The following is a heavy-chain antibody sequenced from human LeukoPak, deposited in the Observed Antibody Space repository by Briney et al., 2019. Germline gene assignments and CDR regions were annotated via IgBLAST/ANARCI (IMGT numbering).Heavy chain of an antibody. CDR3: ARGVKVRGVNYYGMDV. V-gene: IGHV3-30-3*01. D-gene: IGHD3-10*01. CDR1: GFTFSSYA. Sequence: GGSLRLSCAAAGFTFSSYAMHWVRQAPGKGLEWVAVISYDGSNKYYADSVKGRFTISRDNSKNTLYLQMNSLRVEDTAVYYCARGVKVRGVNYYGMDVWGQGTTVTVSS. CDR2: ISYDGSNK. J-gene: IGHJ6*02.